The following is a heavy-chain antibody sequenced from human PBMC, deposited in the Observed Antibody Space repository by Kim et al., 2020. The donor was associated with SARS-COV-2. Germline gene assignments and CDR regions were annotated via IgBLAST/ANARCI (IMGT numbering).Heavy chain of an antibody. CDR1: GYTFTCYY. J-gene: IGHJ6*03. Sequence: ASVKVSCKASGYTFTCYYMHWVRQAPGQGLESMGWINPNSGGTNYAQKFQGRVTMTRDTSISTAYMELSRLRSDDTAVYYCARAKGGYCSSTSCSSHYMDVWGKGTTVTVSS. D-gene: IGHD2-2*01. CDR3: ARAKGGYCSSTSCSSHYMDV. CDR2: INPNSGGT. V-gene: IGHV1-2*02.